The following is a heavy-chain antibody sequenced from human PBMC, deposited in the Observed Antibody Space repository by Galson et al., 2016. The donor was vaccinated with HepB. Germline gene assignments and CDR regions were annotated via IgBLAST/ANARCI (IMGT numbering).Heavy chain of an antibody. CDR2: ISYDGSNK. J-gene: IGHJ4*02. CDR1: GFTFTSYG. D-gene: IGHD1-7*01. CDR3: AKDITTYNWNYGGPFDY. Sequence: SLRLSCAASGFTFTSYGMHWVRQAPGKGLEWVAVISYDGSNKYYVDSVKGRFTISRDNSKNTLYLQMNSLRAEDTAVYYCAKDITTYNWNYGGPFDYWGQGTLVTVSS. V-gene: IGHV3-30*18.